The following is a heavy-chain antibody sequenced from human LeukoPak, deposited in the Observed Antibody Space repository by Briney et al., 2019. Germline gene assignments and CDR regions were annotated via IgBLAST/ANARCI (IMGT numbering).Heavy chain of an antibody. CDR3: ARGAPNIVVVVAATLRWFDP. J-gene: IGHJ5*02. Sequence: SETLSLTCTVSGGSIRSSYYYWGWIRQPPGKGLEWIGSIYDSGSTYYNPSLKSRVTISVDTSKNQFSLKLSSVTAADTAVYYCARGAPNIVVVVAATLRWFDPWGQGTLVTVSS. V-gene: IGHV4-39*01. D-gene: IGHD2-15*01. CDR1: GGSIRSSYYY. CDR2: IYDSGST.